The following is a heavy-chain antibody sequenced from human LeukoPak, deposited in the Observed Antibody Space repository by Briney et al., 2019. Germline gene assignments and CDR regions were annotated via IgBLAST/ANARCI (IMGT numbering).Heavy chain of an antibody. J-gene: IGHJ4*02. CDR3: AREMATGFDY. Sequence: PGGSLRLSCAASGFTFSSYAMHWVRQAPGKGLEWVAVISYDGSNKYYADSVKGRFTISRDNSKNTLYLQINSLRAEDTAVYYCAREMATGFDYWGQGTLVTVSS. CDR2: ISYDGSNK. CDR1: GFTFSSYA. D-gene: IGHD5-24*01. V-gene: IGHV3-30-3*01.